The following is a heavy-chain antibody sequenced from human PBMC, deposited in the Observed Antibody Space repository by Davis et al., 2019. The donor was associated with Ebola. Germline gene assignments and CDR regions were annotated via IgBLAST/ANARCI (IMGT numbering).Heavy chain of an antibody. V-gene: IGHV3-30*02. CDR1: GFTFSSYG. CDR2: IRYDGSNK. Sequence: GGSLRLSCAASGFTFSSYGMHWVRQAPGKGLEWVAFIRYDGSNKYYADSVKGRFTISRDNSKNTLYLQMNSLRAEDTAVYYCAKAFRGYSYGYGGYYYGMDVWGQGTTVTVSS. J-gene: IGHJ6*02. CDR3: AKAFRGYSYGYGGYYYGMDV. D-gene: IGHD5-18*01.